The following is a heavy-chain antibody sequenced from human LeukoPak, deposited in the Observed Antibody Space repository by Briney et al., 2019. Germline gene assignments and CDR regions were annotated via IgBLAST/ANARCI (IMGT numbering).Heavy chain of an antibody. CDR3: ASSITMRENWFDP. D-gene: IGHD3-22*01. V-gene: IGHV4-39*01. Sequence: SETLSLTCTVSGGSISSSSYYWGWIRQPPGKGLEWIGSIYYSGSTYYNPSLKSRVTISVDTSKNRFSLKLSSVTAADTAVYYCASSITMRENWFDPWGQGTLVTVSS. CDR2: IYYSGST. J-gene: IGHJ5*02. CDR1: GGSISSSSYY.